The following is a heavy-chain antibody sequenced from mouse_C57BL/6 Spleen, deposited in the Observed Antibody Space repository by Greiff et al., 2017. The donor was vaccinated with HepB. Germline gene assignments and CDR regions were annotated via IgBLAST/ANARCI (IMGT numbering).Heavy chain of an antibody. CDR3: ATIPNYYGSSYYFDY. CDR1: GYTFTSYW. CDR2: IYPGSGST. Sequence: VKLQQPGAELVKPGASVKMSCKASGYTFTSYWITWVKQRPGQGLEWIGDIYPGSGSTNYNEKFKSKATLTVDTSSSTAYMQLSSLTSEDSAVYYCATIPNYYGSSYYFDYWGQGTTLTVSS. V-gene: IGHV1-55*01. D-gene: IGHD1-1*01. J-gene: IGHJ2*01.